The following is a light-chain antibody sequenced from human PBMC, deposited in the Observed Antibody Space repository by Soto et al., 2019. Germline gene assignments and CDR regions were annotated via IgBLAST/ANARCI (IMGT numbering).Light chain of an antibody. J-gene: IGKJ1*01. CDR3: QQANNFPWT. CDR2: AAS. V-gene: IGKV1-12*01. Sequence: DIQMTQPPSSVSASVGDRVTITCRASQGISRWLAWYQQRPGKAPKLLISAASTLQSGVPSRFRGSGSGTGFTLTISSLQPEDFATYYCQQANNFPWTFGRGTKVDIK. CDR1: QGISRW.